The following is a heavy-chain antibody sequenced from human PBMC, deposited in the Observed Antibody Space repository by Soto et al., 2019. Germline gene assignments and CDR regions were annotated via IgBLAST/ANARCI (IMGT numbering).Heavy chain of an antibody. CDR3: AKDLGLGLPRLWGWFDP. CDR2: ISNSGGFT. Sequence: GGCLRLSCAASGFSFGSYAMSWVRQAPGKGLEWVSGISNSGGFTYYADSVKDRFTISRDDSKDTLSLQMNNLRAEDTAVYYCAKDLGLGLPRLWGWFDPWGQGPLVTVSS. V-gene: IGHV3-23*01. J-gene: IGHJ5*02. CDR1: GFSFGSYA. D-gene: IGHD7-27*01.